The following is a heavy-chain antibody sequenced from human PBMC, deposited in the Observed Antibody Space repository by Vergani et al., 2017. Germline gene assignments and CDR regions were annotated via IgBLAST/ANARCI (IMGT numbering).Heavy chain of an antibody. J-gene: IGHJ6*02. CDR2: IIPVLGKT. CDR1: GATFRSNT. V-gene: IGHV1-69*08. Sequence: QVQLVQSGAEVKKPGSSVKASCKASGATFRSNTISWVRQVPGQGLEWMGRIIPVLGKTKYAQDFQGRLTITADTSTSTAYMELTSLRSQDTAVYYCARDPRGYGGDPEDYYYGMDVWGQGTTVTVSS. CDR3: ARDPRGYGGDPEDYYYGMDV. D-gene: IGHD2-21*02.